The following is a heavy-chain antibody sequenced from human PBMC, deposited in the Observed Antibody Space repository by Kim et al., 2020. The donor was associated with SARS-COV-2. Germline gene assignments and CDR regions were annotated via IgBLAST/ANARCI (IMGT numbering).Heavy chain of an antibody. CDR1: GFTFSRYS. V-gene: IGHV3-48*04. J-gene: IGHJ4*02. CDR2: ISSTMTI. Sequence: GGSLRLSCAASGFTFSRYSMNWVRQAPGKGLEWVSSISSTMTIYYADSVKGRFTISRDNAKNSLYLQMNSLRAEDTAVYYCARDTSNYSGYDWRELDYWGQGTLVTVSS. CDR3: ARDTSNYSGYDWRELDY. D-gene: IGHD5-12*01.